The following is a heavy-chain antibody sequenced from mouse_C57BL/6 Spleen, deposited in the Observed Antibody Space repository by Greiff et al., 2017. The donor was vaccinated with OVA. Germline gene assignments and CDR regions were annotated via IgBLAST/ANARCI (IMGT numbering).Heavy chain of an antibody. CDR2: IDPSDSET. Sequence: QVHVKQPGAELVRPGSSVKLSCKASGYTFTSYWMHWVKQRPIQGLEWIGNIDPSDSETHYNQKFKDKATLTVDKSSSTAYMQLSSLTSEDSAVYYCARYLGGVLFDYWGQGTTLTVSS. D-gene: IGHD4-1*01. V-gene: IGHV1-52*01. CDR1: GYTFTSYW. CDR3: ARYLGGVLFDY. J-gene: IGHJ2*01.